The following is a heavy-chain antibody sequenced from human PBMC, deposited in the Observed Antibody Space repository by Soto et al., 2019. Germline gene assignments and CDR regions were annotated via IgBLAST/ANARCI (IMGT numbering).Heavy chain of an antibody. V-gene: IGHV3-23*01. CDR3: AKVALHNDWFFDL. CDR2: ISGSGCST. CDR1: VLTFSSYA. J-gene: IGHJ2*01. Sequence: PGGSQKLSRAAAVLTFSSYAMGWVRQAPGKGLEWVSAISGSGCSTYYADSVKGRFTISRDNSKNTLYLQMNSLRAEDTAVYYCAKVALHNDWFFDLWGRGTLVTVSS. D-gene: IGHD1-1*01.